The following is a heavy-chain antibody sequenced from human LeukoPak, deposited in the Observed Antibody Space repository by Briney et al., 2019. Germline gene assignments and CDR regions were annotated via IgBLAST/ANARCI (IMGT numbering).Heavy chain of an antibody. D-gene: IGHD2-21*01. J-gene: IGHJ4*02. CDR2: IKQDGSEK. CDR3: ARVSDCGGDCYPGLFDY. V-gene: IGHV3-7*01. CDR1: GFTFDDYA. Sequence: GGSLRLSCAASGFTFDDYAMHWVRQAPGKGLEWVANIKQDGSEKFYVDSVKGRFTISRDNAKNSLFLQMNSPRAEDTAVYHCARVSDCGGDCYPGLFDYWGQGTLVTVSS.